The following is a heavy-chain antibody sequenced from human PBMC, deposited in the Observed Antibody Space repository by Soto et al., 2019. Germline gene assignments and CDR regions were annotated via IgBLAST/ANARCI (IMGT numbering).Heavy chain of an antibody. CDR3: EQALQDYSSRWYFFFAS. D-gene: IGHD4-4*01. Sequence: GTLNLSCAGSGFSFSTYAICWVRLPPGKGLEWVATISGAGAATYYADSVKGRFTISRDNSKSTMFLELDSLRADDSAVYYGEQALQDYSSRWYFFFASWGEATPVTVS. CDR1: GFSFSTYA. CDR2: ISGAGAAT. J-gene: IGHJ4*02. V-gene: IGHV3-23*01.